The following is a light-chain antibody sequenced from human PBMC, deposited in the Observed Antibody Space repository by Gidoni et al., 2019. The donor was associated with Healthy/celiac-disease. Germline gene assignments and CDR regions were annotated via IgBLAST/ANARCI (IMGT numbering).Light chain of an antibody. CDR1: QSLLHSNGYNY. J-gene: IGKJ3*01. V-gene: IGKV2-28*01. CDR3: MQALQTPRT. Sequence: DIVMTQFPLSLPVTPGEPASISCRSCQSLLHSNGYNYLDWYLQKPGQSPQLLIYLGSTRASGVPDRFSGSGSGTDFTLKISKVEAEDVGVYYCMQALQTPRTFGPGTKVDIK. CDR2: LGS.